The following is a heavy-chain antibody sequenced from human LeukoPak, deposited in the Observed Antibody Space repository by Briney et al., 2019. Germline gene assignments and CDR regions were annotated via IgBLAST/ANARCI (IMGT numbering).Heavy chain of an antibody. CDR3: ARDSASGRWPDY. CDR1: GYSFIGYY. CDR2: IKPTSGAT. V-gene: IGHV1-2*06. J-gene: IGHJ4*02. Sequence: ASVKVSCKASGYSFIGYYLHWVRQAPGQGLEWMGRIKPTSGATDYAQKFQDRVTMTRDTSTGTAYMEVSWLTSGETAVYYCARDSASGRWPDYWGQGTLVTVSS. D-gene: IGHD5-24*01.